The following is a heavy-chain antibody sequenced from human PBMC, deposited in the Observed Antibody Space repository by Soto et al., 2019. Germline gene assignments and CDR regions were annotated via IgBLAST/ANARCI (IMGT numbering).Heavy chain of an antibody. D-gene: IGHD3-22*01. CDR3: AKEADISGYHPDY. J-gene: IGHJ4*02. CDR1: GFTFSSYG. Sequence: PGGSLRLSCSASGFTFSSYGMHWVRQAPGKGLEYVSAISSNGGSTYYADSVKGRFTISRDNSKNTLYLQVNSLRAEDTAVYYCAKEADISGYHPDYWGQGTQVTVSS. V-gene: IGHV3-64*04. CDR2: ISSNGGST.